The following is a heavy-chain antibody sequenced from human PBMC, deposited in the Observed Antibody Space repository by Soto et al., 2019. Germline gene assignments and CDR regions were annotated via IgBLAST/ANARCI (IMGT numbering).Heavy chain of an antibody. Sequence: LQLQESGSGLVKPSQTLSLTCGVSGGSINSGDYAWSWIRQPPGKGLEWMGYIYHSGSTYYNPSLKSRVTILVDRSKNQCSLKLSTVTAADTAVYYCAGIRIAAARGGLEGWGKGTTVTVSS. CDR2: IYHSGST. CDR3: AGIRIAAARGGLEG. V-gene: IGHV4-30-2*01. J-gene: IGHJ6*04. D-gene: IGHD6-13*01. CDR1: GGSINSGDYA.